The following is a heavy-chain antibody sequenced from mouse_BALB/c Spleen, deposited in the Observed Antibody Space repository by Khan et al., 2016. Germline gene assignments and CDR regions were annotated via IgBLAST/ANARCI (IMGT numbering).Heavy chain of an antibody. CDR2: IDPANGNT. CDR1: GFNIKDTY. Sequence: VQLQQSGAELVKPGASVKLSCTASGFNIKDTYMHWVKQRPEQGLEWIGRIDPANGNTKYDPKFQGKATITADTSSNTAYLQLSSLTSEDTAVYYCAYYGSSYAMDDWGQGTSVTVSS. J-gene: IGHJ4*01. D-gene: IGHD1-1*01. CDR3: AYYGSSYAMDD. V-gene: IGHV14-3*02.